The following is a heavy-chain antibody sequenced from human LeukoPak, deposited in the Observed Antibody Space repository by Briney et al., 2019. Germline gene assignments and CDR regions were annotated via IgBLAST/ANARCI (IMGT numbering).Heavy chain of an antibody. CDR2: ISYDGSNK. Sequence: GGSLRLSCAASGFTFSGYAMHWVRQAPGKGLEWVAVISYDGSNKYYADSVKGRFTISRDNSKNTLYLQMNSLRAEDTAVYYCARDLAAMGSFDYWGQGTLVTVSS. V-gene: IGHV3-30-3*01. CDR1: GFTFSGYA. CDR3: ARDLAAMGSFDY. D-gene: IGHD5-18*01. J-gene: IGHJ4*02.